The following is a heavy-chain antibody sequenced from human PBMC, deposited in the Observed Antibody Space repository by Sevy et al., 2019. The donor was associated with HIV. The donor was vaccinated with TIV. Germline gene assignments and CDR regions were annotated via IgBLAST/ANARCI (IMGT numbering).Heavy chain of an antibody. CDR3: ARDRYYDASGYYYYYYGMDV. Sequence: GGSLRLSCAASGFTFSSYSMNWVRQAPGKGLELVSVFYSDGRTYYADSVKGRFTISRDNSKNTLHLHMSNLRPEDTAVYYCARDRYYDASGYYYYYYGMDVWGQGTTVTVSS. V-gene: IGHV3-66*01. D-gene: IGHD3-22*01. J-gene: IGHJ6*02. CDR1: GFTFSSYS. CDR2: FYSDGRT.